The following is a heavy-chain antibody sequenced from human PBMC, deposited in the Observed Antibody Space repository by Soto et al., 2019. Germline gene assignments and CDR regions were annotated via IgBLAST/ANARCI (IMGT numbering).Heavy chain of an antibody. CDR1: GYSFTSYW. V-gene: IGHV5-51*01. J-gene: IGHJ5*02. Sequence: GESLKISCKGSGYSFTSYWIGWVRQMPGKGLEWMGIIYPGDSDTRYSPSFQGQVTISADKSISTAYLQWSSLKASDTAMYYCARGTMVRGVIVDWFDPWGQGTLVTVSS. CDR2: IYPGDSDT. CDR3: ARGTMVRGVIVDWFDP. D-gene: IGHD3-10*01.